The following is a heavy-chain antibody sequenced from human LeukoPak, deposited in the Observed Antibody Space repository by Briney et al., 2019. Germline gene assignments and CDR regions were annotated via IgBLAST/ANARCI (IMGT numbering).Heavy chain of an antibody. CDR2: ISYDGSNK. CDR3: AKDRSRVATRCFDY. V-gene: IGHV3-30*18. J-gene: IGHJ4*02. Sequence: GSLRLSCAASGFTFSSYGMHWVRQAPGKGLEWVAVISYDGSNKYYADSVKGRFTISRDNSKNTLYLQMNSLRAEDTAVYYCAKDRSRVATRCFDYWGQGTLVTVSS. D-gene: IGHD5-12*01. CDR1: GFTFSSYG.